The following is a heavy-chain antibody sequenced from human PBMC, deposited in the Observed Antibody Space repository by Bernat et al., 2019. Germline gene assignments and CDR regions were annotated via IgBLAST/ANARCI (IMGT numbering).Heavy chain of an antibody. D-gene: IGHD3-16*01. V-gene: IGHV3-7*03. CDR1: GFTFLSHW. Sequence: EVQLVQSGAALVQPGGSLRLSCAASGFTFLSHWMCWLRQAPGKGLEWVANIKSDGSAKYYVDSVKGRFTISRDNVNNSLYLQRNSLRADDTAVCYCARDPGLGGLDLWGQGTMVTVSS. CDR3: ARDPGLGGLDL. CDR2: IKSDGSAK. J-gene: IGHJ3*01.